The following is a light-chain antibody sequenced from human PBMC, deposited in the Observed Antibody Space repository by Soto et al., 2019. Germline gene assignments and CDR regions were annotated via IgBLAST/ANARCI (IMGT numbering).Light chain of an antibody. J-gene: IGKJ5*01. CDR1: QSVSSK. CDR3: QQYNNWPPIT. Sequence: RVMPQSPATLSVSPGERATLSCRASQSVSSKLAWYQQKPGQAPRLLIYGASTRATGIPARFSGSGSGTEFTLTISSLQSEDFAVYYCQQYNNWPPITFGQGTRLEIK. CDR2: GAS. V-gene: IGKV3D-15*01.